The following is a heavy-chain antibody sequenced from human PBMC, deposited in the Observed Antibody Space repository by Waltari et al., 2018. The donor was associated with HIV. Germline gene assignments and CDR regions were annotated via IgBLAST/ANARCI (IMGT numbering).Heavy chain of an antibody. J-gene: IGHJ3*02. CDR1: GASISSSNW. V-gene: IGHV4-4*02. CDR3: ARDDYYDSSGYSKHDAFDI. Sequence: QVQLQESGPGLVKPSGTLSLTCAVSGASISSSNWWSWVRQPPGKGLEWIGEIYHSGSTNYNPSLKSRVTISVDKSKNQFSLKLSSVTAADTAVYYCARDDYYDSSGYSKHDAFDIWGQGTMVTVSS. D-gene: IGHD3-22*01. CDR2: IYHSGST.